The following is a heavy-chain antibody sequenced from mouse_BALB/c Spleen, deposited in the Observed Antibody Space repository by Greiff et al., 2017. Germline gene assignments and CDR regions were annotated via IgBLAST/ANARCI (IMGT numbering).Heavy chain of an antibody. CDR1: GFTFSDYY. CDR3: ARERGTGFYAMDY. CDR2: ISDGGSYT. V-gene: IGHV5-4*02. D-gene: IGHD4-1*01. J-gene: IGHJ4*01. Sequence: EVQVVESGGGLVKPGGSLKLSCAASGFTFSDYYMYWVRQTPEKRLEWVATISDGGSYTYYPDSVKGRFTISRDNAKNNLYLQMSSLKSEDTAMYYCARERGTGFYAMDYWGQGTSVTVSS.